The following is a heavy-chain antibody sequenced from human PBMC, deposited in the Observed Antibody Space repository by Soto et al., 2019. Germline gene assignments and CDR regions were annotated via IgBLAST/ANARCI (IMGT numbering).Heavy chain of an antibody. V-gene: IGHV1-2*02. CDR1: RYIFTAYF. CDR3: SFHHPGARFDP. J-gene: IGHJ5*02. CDR2: INPNHCAT. Sequence: QVQLVQSGAEVKKPGASVKVSCKAPRYIFTAYFMHWVRQAPGQGLEWMGLINPNHCATNFGLSFQGRVPMTRGTSIRPARPEISRRELGDKAVHYGSFHHPGARFDPWGQGTLFIVSS.